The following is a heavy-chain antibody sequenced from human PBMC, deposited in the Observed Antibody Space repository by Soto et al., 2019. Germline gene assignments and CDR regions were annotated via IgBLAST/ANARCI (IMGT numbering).Heavy chain of an antibody. V-gene: IGHV5-10-1*01. Sequence: PGESLKISCKGSGYSFTSYWISWVRQMPGKGLEWMGRIDPSDSYTNYSPSFQGHVTISADKSISTAYLQWSSLKASDPAMYYCAGKYYDFWSGYPRVAFDIWGQGTMVTVSS. D-gene: IGHD3-3*01. CDR2: IDPSDSYT. CDR3: AGKYYDFWSGYPRVAFDI. J-gene: IGHJ3*02. CDR1: GYSFTSYW.